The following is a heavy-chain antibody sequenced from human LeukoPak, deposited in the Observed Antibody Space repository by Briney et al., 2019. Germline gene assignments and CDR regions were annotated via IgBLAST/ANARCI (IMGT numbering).Heavy chain of an antibody. J-gene: IGHJ5*02. D-gene: IGHD6-13*01. Sequence: PSETLSLTCTVSGGSINTYYWSWIRQAPGKGLTRIGYIYYSGSTSYNPTLKSRVTISVDKSKNQFSLRLSSVTAADTAVYYCARGGIAAAGRGWLDPWGQGTLVTVSS. CDR1: GGSINTYY. CDR2: IYYSGST. V-gene: IGHV4-59*01. CDR3: ARGGIAAAGRGWLDP.